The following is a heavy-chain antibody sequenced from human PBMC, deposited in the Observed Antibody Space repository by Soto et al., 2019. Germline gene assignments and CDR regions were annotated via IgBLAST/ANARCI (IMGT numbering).Heavy chain of an antibody. J-gene: IGHJ3*02. V-gene: IGHV3-23*01. CDR3: AKERVRRNSSDAFDT. D-gene: IGHD6-13*01. Sequence: GGSLRLSCAASGFTFSSYAMSWVRQAPGKGLEWVSAISGSGGSTYYADSVKGRFTISRDNSKNTLYLQMNCLRAEDTAVYYCAKERVRRNSSDAFDTWGQWTMVTVSS. CDR1: GFTFSSYA. CDR2: ISGSGGST.